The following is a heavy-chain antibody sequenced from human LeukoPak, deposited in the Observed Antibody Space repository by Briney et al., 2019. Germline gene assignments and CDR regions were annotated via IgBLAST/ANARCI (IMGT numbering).Heavy chain of an antibody. D-gene: IGHD6-19*01. CDR2: IYYSGST. CDR3: ARSIRGYSSGWYYFDY. V-gene: IGHV4-39*07. CDR1: GGSIRSSTDY. Sequence: ASETLSLTCTVSGGSIRSSTDYWGWIRQPPGKELEWIGSIYYSGSTYYNPSLKSRVTISVDTSKNQFSVKLSSVTAADTAVYYCARSIRGYSSGWYYFDYWGQGTLVTVSS. J-gene: IGHJ4*02.